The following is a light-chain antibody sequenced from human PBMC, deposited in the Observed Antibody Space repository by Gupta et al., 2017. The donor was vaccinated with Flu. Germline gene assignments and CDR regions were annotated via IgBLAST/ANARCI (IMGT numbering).Light chain of an antibody. J-gene: IGKJ1*01. CDR2: ATY. V-gene: IGKV1-17*01. CDR3: LQHVSYPWT. CDR1: QGIRDH. Sequence: PSSLSASVGDTVTITCRASQGIRDHLGWYQQKPGRVPRLLIYATYNLQSGVPSRFSGSGSGTEFTLTISSLQAEDFATYYCLQHVSYPWTFGRGTRVDIK.